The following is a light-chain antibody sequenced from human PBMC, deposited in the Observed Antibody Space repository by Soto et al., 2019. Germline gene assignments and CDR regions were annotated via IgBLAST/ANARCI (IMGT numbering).Light chain of an antibody. CDR3: ETWDSNNWV. CDR1: SGHSGYI. J-gene: IGLJ3*02. V-gene: IGLV4-60*03. Sequence: QPVLTQSSSASASLGSSVTLTCTLSSGHSGYIIAWHQQQPGKAPRYLMKLQGSGNYNKGSGVPDRFSGSSSGADRYLTISNLQSEDESDYYCETWDSNNWVFGGGTKLTVL. CDR2: LQGSGNY.